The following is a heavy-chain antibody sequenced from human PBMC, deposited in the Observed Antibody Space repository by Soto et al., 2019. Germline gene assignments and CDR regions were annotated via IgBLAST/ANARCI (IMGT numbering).Heavy chain of an antibody. V-gene: IGHV4-30-4*01. CDR2: IYYSGST. J-gene: IGHJ5*02. CDR1: GGSISSGDYY. Sequence: SETLSLTCTVSGGSISSGDYYWSWIRQPPGKGLEWIGYIYYSGSTYYNPSLKSRVTISVDTSKNQFSLKLSSVTAADTAVYYCAREGASITIFSPWFDPWGQGTLVTVSS. D-gene: IGHD3-3*01. CDR3: AREGASITIFSPWFDP.